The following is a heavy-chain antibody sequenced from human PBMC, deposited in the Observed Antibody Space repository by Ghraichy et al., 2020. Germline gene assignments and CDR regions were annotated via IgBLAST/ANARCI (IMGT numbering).Heavy chain of an antibody. CDR2: ISWNSGSI. J-gene: IGHJ4*02. Sequence: GGSLRLSCAASGFTFDDYAMHWVRQAPGKGLEWVSGISWNSGSIGYADSVKGRFTISRDNAKNSLYLQMNSLRAEDTALYYCAKDGDYGGYRGWGQGTLVTVSS. CDR1: GFTFDDYA. V-gene: IGHV3-9*01. CDR3: AKDGDYGGYRG. D-gene: IGHD4-23*01.